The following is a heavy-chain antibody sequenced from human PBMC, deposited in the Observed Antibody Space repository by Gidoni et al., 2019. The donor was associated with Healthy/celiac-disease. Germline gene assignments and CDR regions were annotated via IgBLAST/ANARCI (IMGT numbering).Heavy chain of an antibody. CDR1: GFPFSSYA. CDR3: ARDPIAVAGNYYYMDV. J-gene: IGHJ6*03. V-gene: IGHV3-30-3*01. Sequence: QVQLVESGGGVVQPGRSLRLSCAASGFPFSSYAMHWVRQAPGTGLEWVAVISYDGSNKYYADSVKGRFTISRDNSKNTLYLQMNSLRAEDTAVYYCARDPIAVAGNYYYMDVWGKGTTVTVSS. D-gene: IGHD6-19*01. CDR2: ISYDGSNK.